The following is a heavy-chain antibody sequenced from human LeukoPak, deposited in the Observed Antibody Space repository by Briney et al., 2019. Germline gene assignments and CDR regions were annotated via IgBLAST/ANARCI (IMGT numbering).Heavy chain of an antibody. CDR3: ARVNDDYYDSSGFDY. J-gene: IGHJ4*02. Sequence: SETLSLTCAVSGGSISSGGYSWSWIRQPPGKGLEWIGCIYHSGSTYYNPSLKSRVTISVDRSKNQFSLKLSSVTAADTAVYYCARVNDDYYDSSGFDYWGQGTLVTVSS. CDR2: IYHSGST. CDR1: GGSISSGGYS. D-gene: IGHD3-22*01. V-gene: IGHV4-30-2*01.